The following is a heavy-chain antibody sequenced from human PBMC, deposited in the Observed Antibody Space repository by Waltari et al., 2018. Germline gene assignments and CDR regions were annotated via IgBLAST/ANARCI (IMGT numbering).Heavy chain of an antibody. D-gene: IGHD1-26*01. CDR2: IRSKAYGGTT. Sequence: EVQLVESGGGLVQPGRSLRLSCTASGFTFGDYAMSWVRQAPGKGLEWVGFIRSKAYGGTTEYAASVKGRFTISRDSSKNTVFLQMNSLRPEDTALYYCARDSGPWGGPGTLVTVSS. CDR1: GFTFGDYA. V-gene: IGHV3-49*04. J-gene: IGHJ4*02. CDR3: ARDSGPW.